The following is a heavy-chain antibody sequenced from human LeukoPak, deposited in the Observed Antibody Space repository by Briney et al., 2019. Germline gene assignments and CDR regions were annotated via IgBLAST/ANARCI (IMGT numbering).Heavy chain of an antibody. J-gene: IGHJ3*02. D-gene: IGHD3-10*01. CDR1: GGSLSGYY. CDR3: ARFKGKIKELLWFGESPGAPNAFDI. Sequence: PSETLSLTCAVYGGSLSGYYWSWIRQPPGKGLEWIGEINHSGSTNYNPSLKSRVTISVDTSKNQFSLKLSSVTAADTAVYYCARFKGKIKELLWFGESPGAPNAFDIWGQGTMVTVSS. V-gene: IGHV4-34*01. CDR2: INHSGST.